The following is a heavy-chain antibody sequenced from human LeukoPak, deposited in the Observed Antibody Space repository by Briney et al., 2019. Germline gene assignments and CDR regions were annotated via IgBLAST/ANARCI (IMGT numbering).Heavy chain of an antibody. CDR2: ISYDGSNK. Sequence: GGSLRLSCAASGFTFSSYAMHGVRQAPGKGLEWVAVISYDGSNKYYADSVKGRFTISRDNSKNTLYLQMNSLRAEDTAVYYCARESKGYDFWSGYFNNWFDPWGQGTLVTVSS. V-gene: IGHV3-30-3*01. J-gene: IGHJ5*02. D-gene: IGHD3-3*01. CDR1: GFTFSSYA. CDR3: ARESKGYDFWSGYFNNWFDP.